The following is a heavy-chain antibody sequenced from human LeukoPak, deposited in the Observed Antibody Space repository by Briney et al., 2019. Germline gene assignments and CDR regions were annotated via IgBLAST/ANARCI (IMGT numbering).Heavy chain of an antibody. CDR3: ARAHRADFWSGLSANWLDP. V-gene: IGHV4-59*01. Sequence: SETLSLTCTVSGGSISSYYWSWIRQPPGKGLEWIGYIYYSGSTNYNPSLKSRVTISVDTSKNQFSLKLSSVTAADTAVYYCARAHRADFWSGLSANWLDPWGQGTLVTVSS. J-gene: IGHJ5*02. D-gene: IGHD3-3*01. CDR2: IYYSGST. CDR1: GGSISSYY.